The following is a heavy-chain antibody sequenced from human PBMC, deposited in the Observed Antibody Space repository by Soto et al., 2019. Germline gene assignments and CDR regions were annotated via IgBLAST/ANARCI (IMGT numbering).Heavy chain of an antibody. CDR3: AKVLRFLEWLSATYGMDV. J-gene: IGHJ6*02. CDR1: GFTFSSYA. CDR2: IRGSGGST. Sequence: EVQLLESGGCLVQPGGSRRLSCAASGFTFSSYAMSCVRQAPGKGLEWVAGIRGSGGSTYYADSVKGRFTISRDNPKNKLYLQMNSLRAEDTAVYYCAKVLRFLEWLSATYGMDVWGQGTTVPVSS. V-gene: IGHV3-23*01. D-gene: IGHD3-3*01.